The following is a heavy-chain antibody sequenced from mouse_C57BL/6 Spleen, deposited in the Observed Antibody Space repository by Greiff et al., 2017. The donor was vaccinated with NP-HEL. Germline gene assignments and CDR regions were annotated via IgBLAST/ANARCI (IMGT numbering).Heavy chain of an antibody. Sequence: VQLQQPGAELVRPGTSVKLSCKASGYTFTSYWMHWVKQRPGQGLEWIGVIDPSDSYTNYNQKFKGKATLTVDTSSSTAYMQLSSLTSEDSAVYYCARDGSGSPAWFAYWGQGTLVTVSA. CDR2: IDPSDSYT. CDR1: GYTFTSYW. V-gene: IGHV1-59*01. J-gene: IGHJ3*01. D-gene: IGHD3-2*02. CDR3: ARDGSGSPAWFAY.